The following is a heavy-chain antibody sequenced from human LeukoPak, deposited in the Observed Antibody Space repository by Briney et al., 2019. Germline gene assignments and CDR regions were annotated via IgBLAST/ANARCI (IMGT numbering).Heavy chain of an antibody. V-gene: IGHV3-30*18. CDR3: AKEVLPGATLFDY. CDR1: GFTFSSYG. D-gene: IGHD1-26*01. CDR2: ISYDGSNK. Sequence: PGGSLRLSCAASGFTFSSYGMHWVRQAPGKGLEWVAVISYDGSNKYYADSVKGRFTISRDNSKNTLYLQMNSLRAEDTAVYYCAKEVLPGATLFDYWGQGTLVTVSS. J-gene: IGHJ4*02.